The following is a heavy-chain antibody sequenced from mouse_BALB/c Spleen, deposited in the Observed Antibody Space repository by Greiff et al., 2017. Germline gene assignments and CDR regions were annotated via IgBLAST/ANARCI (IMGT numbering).Heavy chain of an antibody. Sequence: EVQLQESGPGLVKPSQSLSLTCSVTGYSITSGYYWNWIRQFPGNKLEWMGYISYDGSNNYNPSLKNRISITRDTSKNQFFLKLNSVTTEDTATYYSEKSLLRLQAMDYWGQGTSVTVSS. D-gene: IGHD1-2*01. V-gene: IGHV3-6*02. CDR1: GYSITSGYY. CDR3: EKSLLRLQAMDY. CDR2: ISYDGSN. J-gene: IGHJ4*01.